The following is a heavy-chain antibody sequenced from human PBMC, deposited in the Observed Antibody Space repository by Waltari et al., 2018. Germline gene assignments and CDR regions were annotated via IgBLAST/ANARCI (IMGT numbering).Heavy chain of an antibody. CDR1: GFTFSRYG. CDR2: IWYDGSNK. V-gene: IGHV3-33*01. D-gene: IGHD1-26*01. J-gene: IGHJ6*02. Sequence: QVQLVESGGGVVQPGRSLRLSCAASGFTFSRYGMHWVGQAPGKGLEWVAVIWYDGSNKYYADSVKGRFTISRDNSKNTLYLQMNSLRAEDTAVYYCARGGVEGEGGYGMDVWGQGTTVTVSS. CDR3: ARGGVEGEGGYGMDV.